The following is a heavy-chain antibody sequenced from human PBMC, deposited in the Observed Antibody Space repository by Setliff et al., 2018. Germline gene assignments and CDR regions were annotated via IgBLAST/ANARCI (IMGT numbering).Heavy chain of an antibody. Sequence: PGESLKISCTGSGYSFITYWIGWVRQMPGKGLEWMGIIYPGDSDTRYSPSFQGQVTIPADKSINTAYLQWSSLKASDTAIYYCTRHEDRNKCTSSSCYRENDAFDVWGQGAMVTVSS. CDR2: IYPGDSDT. CDR3: TRHEDRNKCTSSSCYRENDAFDV. V-gene: IGHV5-51*01. J-gene: IGHJ3*01. D-gene: IGHD2-2*01. CDR1: GYSFITYW.